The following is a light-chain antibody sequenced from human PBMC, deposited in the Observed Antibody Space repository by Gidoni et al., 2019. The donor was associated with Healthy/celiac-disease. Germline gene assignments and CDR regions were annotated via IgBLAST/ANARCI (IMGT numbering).Light chain of an antibody. J-gene: IGKJ3*01. CDR3: QQSYSTPVT. CDR1: QSISSY. Sequence: DIQMTQSPSSLPASVGDRVTITCRASQSISSYLNWYQQKPGKAPKLLIYAASSLQSGVPSRFSGSESGTDFTLTISSLQPEDFATYYCQQSYSTPVTFGPGTKVDIK. V-gene: IGKV1-39*01. CDR2: AAS.